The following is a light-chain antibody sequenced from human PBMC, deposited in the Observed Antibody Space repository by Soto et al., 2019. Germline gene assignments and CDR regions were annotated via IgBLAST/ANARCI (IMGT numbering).Light chain of an antibody. CDR2: EVS. V-gene: IGLV2-14*01. CDR1: GSDVGGYNY. Sequence: QSALTQPASVSGSPGQSITISCTGTGSDVGGYNYVSWYQQHPGKAPKLMIYEVSNRPSGVSNRFSGSKSGNTASLTISGLQAEDEADHYCSSYTSSSSLKWVFGGGTKVTVL. J-gene: IGLJ3*02. CDR3: SSYTSSSSLKWV.